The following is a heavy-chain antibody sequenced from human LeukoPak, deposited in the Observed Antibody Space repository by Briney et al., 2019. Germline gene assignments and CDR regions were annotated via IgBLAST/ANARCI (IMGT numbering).Heavy chain of an antibody. V-gene: IGHV3-30*01. CDR2: ISYDGSNK. J-gene: IGHJ4*02. D-gene: IGHD1-1*01. Sequence: GGSLRLSCAASGFTFSSYALHWVRQAPGKGLEWVAVISYDGSNKYYADSVKGRFTISRDNSKNTLFLQMNSLRAEDTAVYFCERVLSLALYNDWGQGSLVSVSS. CDR3: ERVLSLALYND. CDR1: GFTFSSYA.